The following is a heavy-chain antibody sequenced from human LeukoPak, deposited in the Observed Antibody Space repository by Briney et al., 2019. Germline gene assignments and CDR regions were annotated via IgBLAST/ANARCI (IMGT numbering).Heavy chain of an antibody. CDR2: IIPLLGTA. Sequence: GSSVKLSCNSSRDTHSRYAISGVRHASGQGLVCMGRIIPLLGTANYAQNFQGRVTMTTDESQSTAYMELSSLRSEDTAVYYCARDSCFVVVPAINWFGPWGQGTLVTVSS. CDR1: RDTHSRYA. J-gene: IGHJ5*02. D-gene: IGHD2-2*01. CDR3: ARDSCFVVVPAINWFGP. V-gene: IGHV1-69*05.